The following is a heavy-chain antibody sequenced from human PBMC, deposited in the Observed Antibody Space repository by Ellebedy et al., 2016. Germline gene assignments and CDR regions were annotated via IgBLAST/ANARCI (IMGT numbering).Heavy chain of an antibody. CDR1: GFNFNTFF. D-gene: IGHD4-17*01. J-gene: IGHJ4*02. Sequence: GESLKISXTASGFNFNTFFMSWVRQAPGTGLEWVSTISAGSDTTRLADSVKGRFTISRDSSKNSAYLRMNNLRVEDTAVYYCRQGHYADLWGQGTLVTVSS. CDR3: RQGHYADL. V-gene: IGHV3-23*01. CDR2: ISAGSDTT.